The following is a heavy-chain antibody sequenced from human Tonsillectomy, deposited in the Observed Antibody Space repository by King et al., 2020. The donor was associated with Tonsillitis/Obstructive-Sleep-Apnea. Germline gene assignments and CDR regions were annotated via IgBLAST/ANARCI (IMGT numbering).Heavy chain of an antibody. J-gene: IGHJ6*03. D-gene: IGHD2-2*01. V-gene: IGHV4-34*01. Sequence: VQLQQWGAGLLKPSEILSLTCAVYGGSFSGYYWSWIRQPPGKGLEWIGEINHSGSTNYNPSLKSRVTISVDTSKNQFSLKLSSVTAADTAVYYCARVPSGYCSSTSCFRSHYYMDVWGKGTTVTVSS. CDR1: GGSFSGYY. CDR2: INHSGST. CDR3: ARVPSGYCSSTSCFRSHYYMDV.